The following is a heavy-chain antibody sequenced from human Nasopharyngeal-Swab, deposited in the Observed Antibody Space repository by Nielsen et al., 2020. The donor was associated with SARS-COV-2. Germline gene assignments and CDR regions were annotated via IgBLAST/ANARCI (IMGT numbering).Heavy chain of an antibody. V-gene: IGHV5-51*01. CDR1: GYFFNTYW. CDR2: IFPDDSDT. CDR3: ARTEYGSGTNFDY. J-gene: IGHJ4*02. D-gene: IGHD3-10*01. Sequence: GESLKISCKASGYFFNTYWIGWVRQMPGKGLEWMGIIFPDDSDTRYSPSFQGQVTISVDASTTTAYLQWSSLKASDTAMHYCARTEYGSGTNFDYWGQGTLVTVSS.